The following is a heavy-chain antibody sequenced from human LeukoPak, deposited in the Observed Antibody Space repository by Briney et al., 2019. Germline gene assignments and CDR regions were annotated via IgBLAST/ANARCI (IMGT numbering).Heavy chain of an antibody. J-gene: IGHJ3*02. CDR3: AKGSYYDSGAFDI. V-gene: IGHV3-30*02. CDR2: IRYDGSNK. CDR1: GFTFSSYG. D-gene: IGHD3-22*01. Sequence: PGGSLRLSCAASGFTFSSYGMHWVRQAPGKGLEWVAFIRYDGSNKYYADSVKGRFTISRDNSKNTLYLQMNSLRAEDTAVYYCAKGSYYDSGAFDIWGQGTMVTVSS.